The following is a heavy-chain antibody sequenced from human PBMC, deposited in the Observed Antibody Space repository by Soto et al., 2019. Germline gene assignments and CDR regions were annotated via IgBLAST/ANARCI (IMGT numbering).Heavy chain of an antibody. CDR2: INPDGSAK. CDR3: AKPHTGNVACHI. CDR1: GFTFSSYW. V-gene: IGHV3-7*01. J-gene: IGHJ3*02. D-gene: IGHD4-4*01. Sequence: EVQLVESGGGLVQPGGSLRLSCAASGFTFSSYWMTWVRQVPGKGLEWVAYINPDGSAKSYASSVKGRFTLSRDNAKNSLYLQMNSLRAKDTAVYYCAKPHTGNVACHIWGQGTMVTVSS.